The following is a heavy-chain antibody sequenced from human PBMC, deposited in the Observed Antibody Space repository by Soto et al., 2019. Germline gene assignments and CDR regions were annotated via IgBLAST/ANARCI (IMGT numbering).Heavy chain of an antibody. CDR3: ARRHIVVVTAIPVGWFDP. CDR1: GGTFSSYA. J-gene: IGHJ5*02. Sequence: QVQLVQSGAEVKKPGSSVKVSCKASGGTFSSYAISWVRQAPGQGLEWMGGIIPIFGTANYAQKFQGRVTITADKSTSTAYMELSSLRSEDTVVYYCARRHIVVVTAIPVGWFDPWGQGTLVTVSS. D-gene: IGHD2-21*02. V-gene: IGHV1-69*06. CDR2: IIPIFGTA.